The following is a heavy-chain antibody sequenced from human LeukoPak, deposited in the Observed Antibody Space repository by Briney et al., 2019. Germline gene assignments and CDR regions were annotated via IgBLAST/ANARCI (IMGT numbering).Heavy chain of an antibody. D-gene: IGHD1-20*01. Sequence: ASVKVSCKASGYTFTAYYIHWVRQAPGQRLEWMGWINPNSGGTDYAQRFQGRVTMTGDTSISTAYMDLSRLRSDDTAVYYCARGYNWNYFDYWGQGTLVTVSS. V-gene: IGHV1-2*02. CDR1: GYTFTAYY. CDR2: INPNSGGT. CDR3: ARGYNWNYFDY. J-gene: IGHJ4*02.